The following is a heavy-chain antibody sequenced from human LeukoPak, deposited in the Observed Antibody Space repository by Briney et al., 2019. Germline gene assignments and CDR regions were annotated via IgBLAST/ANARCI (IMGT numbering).Heavy chain of an antibody. CDR2: INHSGST. CDR1: GGSFSGYY. D-gene: IGHD5-18*01. J-gene: IGHJ2*01. V-gene: IGHV4-34*01. CDR3: ARRNGSGYSYGRNWYFDL. Sequence: SETLSLTCAVYGGSFSGYYWSWIRPPPGKGLEWIGEINHSGSTNYNPSLKSRVTISVDTSKNQFSLKLSSVTAADTAVYYCARRNGSGYSYGRNWYFDLWGRGTLVTVSS.